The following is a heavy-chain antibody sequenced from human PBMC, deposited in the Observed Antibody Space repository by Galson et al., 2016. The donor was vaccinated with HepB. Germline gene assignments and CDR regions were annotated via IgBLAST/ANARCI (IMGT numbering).Heavy chain of an antibody. J-gene: IGHJ4*02. Sequence: SLRLSCAASGFTVSRNYMSWVRQAPGKGLEWVSVIYSGGNTYYSASVQGRFTISRDNSNNAPYLQMNKLRAEDTAVYYCARKTDTAAPGDYWGQGTLVTVSS. V-gene: IGHV3-66*01. CDR1: GFTVSRNY. CDR2: IYSGGNT. CDR3: ARKTDTAAPGDY. D-gene: IGHD5-18*01.